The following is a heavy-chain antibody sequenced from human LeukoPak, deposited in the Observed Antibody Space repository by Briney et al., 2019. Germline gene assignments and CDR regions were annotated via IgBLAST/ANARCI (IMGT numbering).Heavy chain of an antibody. Sequence: SVKVSCKASGGTFSSYAISWVRQAPGQGLEWMGRIIPIFGTANYAQKFQGRVTITTDESTSTAYMELSSLRSEDTAVYYCPRHQYYYDSSGYYYGAFDIWGQGTMVTVSS. CDR1: GGTFSSYA. D-gene: IGHD3-22*01. CDR2: IIPIFGTA. V-gene: IGHV1-69*05. CDR3: PRHQYYYDSSGYYYGAFDI. J-gene: IGHJ3*02.